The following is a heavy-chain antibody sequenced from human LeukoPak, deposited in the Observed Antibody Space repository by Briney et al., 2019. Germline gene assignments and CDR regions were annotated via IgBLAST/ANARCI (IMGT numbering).Heavy chain of an antibody. J-gene: IGHJ4*02. CDR3: AIRDGHTDH. D-gene: IGHD5-24*01. CDR2: INPANGYT. V-gene: IGHV1-3*03. Sequence: ASVKVSCKTSGYSFTNYAMHWVRQAPGQTIEWLAWINPANGYTRYSQHFQDRVTVSSDTSADTAYMELSSLRSEDKAIYYCAIRDGHTDHWGEGTLVTVSS. CDR1: GYSFTNYA.